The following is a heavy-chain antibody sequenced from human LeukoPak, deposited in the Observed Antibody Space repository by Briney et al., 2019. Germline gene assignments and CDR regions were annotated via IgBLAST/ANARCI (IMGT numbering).Heavy chain of an antibody. V-gene: IGHV3-30*03. CDR3: ARAPLTTQWLVFRFDY. D-gene: IGHD6-19*01. CDR1: GFTFNRCW. CDR2: ISYDGSNK. Sequence: PGGSLRLSCVVSGFTFNRCWMNWVRQAPGKGLEWVAVISYDGSNKYYADFVKGRFTISRDNSKNTLYLQMNSLRAEDTAVFYCARAPLTTQWLVFRFDYWGQGTLVTVSS. J-gene: IGHJ4*02.